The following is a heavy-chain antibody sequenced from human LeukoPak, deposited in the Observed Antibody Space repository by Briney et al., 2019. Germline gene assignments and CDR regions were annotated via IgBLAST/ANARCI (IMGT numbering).Heavy chain of an antibody. V-gene: IGHV3-33*08. J-gene: IGHJ4*02. CDR2: IWYDGSNK. Sequence: GGSLRLSCAASGFTFSNYGMHWVRQAPGKGLEWVAVIWYDGSNKYYADSVKGRFTISRDNSKNTLYLQMNSLRAEDTAVYYCTTDPPGYYFDYWGQGTLVTVSS. CDR3: TTDPPGYYFDY. CDR1: GFTFSNYG.